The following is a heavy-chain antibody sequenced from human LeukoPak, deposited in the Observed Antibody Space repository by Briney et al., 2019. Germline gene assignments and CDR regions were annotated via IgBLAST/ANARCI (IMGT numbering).Heavy chain of an antibody. J-gene: IGHJ4*02. D-gene: IGHD4-17*01. V-gene: IGHV3-21*05. CDR2: ISKSSSE. Sequence: KSGGSLRLSCAASGFTFSSYSMNWVRQAPGKGLEWVSYISKSSSEYYADSVKGRFTISRDNAKNSLYLQMNSLRDEDTALYYCARDVDYAFTDWGQGTLVTVPS. CDR3: ARDVDYAFTD. CDR1: GFTFSSYS.